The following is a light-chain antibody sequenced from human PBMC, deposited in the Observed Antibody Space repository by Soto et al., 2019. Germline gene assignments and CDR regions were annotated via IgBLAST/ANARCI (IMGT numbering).Light chain of an antibody. Sequence: IQMTLSASTLSASVGDRVTITCRASQSISSWLAWYQQKPGKAPKLLIYDASSLESGVPSRFSGSGSGTEFTLTISSLQPDDFATYYCQQYNSYWTFGQGTKVDIK. CDR3: QQYNSYWT. J-gene: IGKJ1*01. V-gene: IGKV1-5*01. CDR1: QSISSW. CDR2: DAS.